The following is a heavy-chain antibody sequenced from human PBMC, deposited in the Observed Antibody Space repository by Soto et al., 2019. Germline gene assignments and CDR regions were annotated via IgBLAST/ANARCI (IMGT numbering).Heavy chain of an antibody. CDR3: VRSGANHHLIDH. Sequence: GGCXRLACASSVLTFMDHDRRGVRHAPGKGREWIGYSSNSGSFTRYADSVKGRFSISRDNAKNSLYLQINSLRGDDTATYFCVRSGANHHLIDHRGQGTPV. V-gene: IGHV3-11*06. D-gene: IGHD3-10*01. CDR2: SSNSGSFT. J-gene: IGHJ4*02. CDR1: VLTFMDHD.